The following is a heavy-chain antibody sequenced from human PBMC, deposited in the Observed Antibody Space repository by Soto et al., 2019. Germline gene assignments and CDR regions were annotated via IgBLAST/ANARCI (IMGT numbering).Heavy chain of an antibody. J-gene: IGHJ4*02. CDR2: ISGSGGST. D-gene: IGHD4-17*01. Sequence: PGGSLRLSCAASGFTFSNYAMSWVRQAPGKGLEWVSGISGSGGSTYYADSVKGRFTISRDNSKNTLYLQMNSLRADDTAVYYCASRRNPYGAYDYWGQGTLVTVSS. CDR3: ASRRNPYGAYDY. CDR1: GFTFSNYA. V-gene: IGHV3-23*01.